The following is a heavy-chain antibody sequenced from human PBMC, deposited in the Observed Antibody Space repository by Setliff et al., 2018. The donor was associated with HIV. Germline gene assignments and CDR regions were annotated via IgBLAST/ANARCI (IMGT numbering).Heavy chain of an antibody. D-gene: IGHD3-10*01. CDR1: GYTFSDHY. CDR2: INPSGGST. Sequence: GASVKVSCKASGYTFSDHYMHWVRQAPGQGLEWMGIINPSGGSTNYAHKFQGRVTMTRDTSTRTVYMGLSSLRSEDTAVYYCARVAKLWFGESIFYFDYWGQGTQVTVSS. J-gene: IGHJ4*02. V-gene: IGHV1-46*01. CDR3: ARVAKLWFGESIFYFDY.